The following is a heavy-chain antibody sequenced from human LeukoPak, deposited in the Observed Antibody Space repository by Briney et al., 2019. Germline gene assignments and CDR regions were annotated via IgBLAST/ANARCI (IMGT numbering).Heavy chain of an antibody. J-gene: IGHJ4*02. D-gene: IGHD3-22*01. CDR1: GYTFTGYY. V-gene: IGHV1-2*02. CDR3: ARENYDSSGSFDY. CDR2: INPNSGGT. Sequence: GASVKVSCKASGYTFTGYYMHWVRQAPGQGLEWMGWINPNSGGTNYAQKFQGRVTMTRDTSISTAYMELSRLRSDDTAVYYCARENYDSSGSFDYRGQGTLVTVSS.